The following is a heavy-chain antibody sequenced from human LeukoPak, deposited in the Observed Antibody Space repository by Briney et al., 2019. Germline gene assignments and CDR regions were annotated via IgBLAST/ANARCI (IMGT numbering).Heavy chain of an antibody. CDR1: GFTFSSYG. Sequence: GGSLRLSCAASGFTFSSYGMHWVRQAPGKGLEWVAFIRYDGSNKYYADPVKGRFTISRDNSKNTLYLQMNSLRAEDTAVYYCAKVFKPAAIIFAFDIWGQGIMVTVSS. V-gene: IGHV3-30*02. CDR3: AKVFKPAAIIFAFDI. CDR2: IRYDGSNK. D-gene: IGHD2-2*01. J-gene: IGHJ3*02.